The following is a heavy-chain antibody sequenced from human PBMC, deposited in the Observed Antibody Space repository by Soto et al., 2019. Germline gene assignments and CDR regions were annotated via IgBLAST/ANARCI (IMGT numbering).Heavy chain of an antibody. Sequence: SQTLSLTCAISWDSVSSNTAAWNWIRSSPSRGLEWLGRTYYRSNWRHDYAVSVKSRITVSPGKYKNHFSLQLNSVTHDDTAVYYCERGLAGRGFDLWGQGTLVTVSS. D-gene: IGHD6-19*01. CDR1: WDSVSSNTAA. CDR2: TYYRSNWRH. CDR3: ERGLAGRGFDL. V-gene: IGHV6-1*01. J-gene: IGHJ4*02.